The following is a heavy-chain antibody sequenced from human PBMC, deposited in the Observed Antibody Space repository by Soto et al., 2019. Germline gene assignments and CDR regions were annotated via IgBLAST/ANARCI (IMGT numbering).Heavy chain of an antibody. CDR1: GFTFSDYY. D-gene: IGHD2-8*01. J-gene: IGHJ6*03. Sequence: PGGSLRLSCAASGFTFSDYYMSWIRQAPGKGLEWVSYISSSGSTIYYADSVKGRFTISRDNAKNSLYLQMNSLRAEDTAVYYCARDERGYCTNGVCYTQPVHYYYYMDVWGKGTTVTVSS. CDR2: ISSSGSTI. CDR3: ARDERGYCTNGVCYTQPVHYYYYMDV. V-gene: IGHV3-11*01.